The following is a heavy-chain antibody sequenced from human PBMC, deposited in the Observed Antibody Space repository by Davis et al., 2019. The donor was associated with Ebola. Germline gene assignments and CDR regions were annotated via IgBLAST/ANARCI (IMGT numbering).Heavy chain of an antibody. CDR1: GFTFSSYG. CDR3: ARDYPPHSSGWYGVFDY. J-gene: IGHJ4*02. CDR2: IRYDGSNK. Sequence: PGGSLRLSCAASGFTFSSYGMHWVRQAPGKGLEWVAFIRYDGSNKYYADSVKGRFTISRDNSKNTLYLQMNSLRAEDTAVYYCARDYPPHSSGWYGVFDYWGQGTLVTVSS. V-gene: IGHV3-30*02. D-gene: IGHD6-19*01.